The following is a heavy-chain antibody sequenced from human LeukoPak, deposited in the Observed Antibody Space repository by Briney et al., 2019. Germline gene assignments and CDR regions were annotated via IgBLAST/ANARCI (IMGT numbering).Heavy chain of an antibody. CDR3: ARGGGYSSSWYNWFDP. CDR2: ISGSGGNT. Sequence: GGSLRLSCAASGFTFSSYWMHWVRQAPGKGLEWVSGISGSGGNTFYADSVKGRFTISRDNAKNSLYLQMNSLRAEDTAVYYCARGGGYSSSWYNWFDPWGQGTLVTVSS. J-gene: IGHJ5*02. CDR1: GFTFSSYW. V-gene: IGHV3-21*01. D-gene: IGHD6-13*01.